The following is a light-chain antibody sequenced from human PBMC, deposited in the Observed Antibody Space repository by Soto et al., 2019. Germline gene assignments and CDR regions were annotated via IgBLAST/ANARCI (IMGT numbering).Light chain of an antibody. V-gene: IGLV2-14*01. CDR3: SSYTASSTVI. J-gene: IGLJ2*01. CDR1: SSDVSSYKH. CDR2: DVS. Sequence: QSALTQPASVSGSPGQSVTISCTGTSSDVSSYKHVSWYQQHPGKAPKLMIYDVSNRPSGVSNRFSGSKSGNTASLTISGLQDEDEADYYCSSYTASSTVIFGGGTKLTVL.